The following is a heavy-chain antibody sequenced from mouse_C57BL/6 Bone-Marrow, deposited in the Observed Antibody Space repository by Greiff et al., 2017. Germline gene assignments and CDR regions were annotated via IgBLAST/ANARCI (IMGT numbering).Heavy chain of an antibody. V-gene: IGHV2-2*01. CDR1: GFSLTSYG. D-gene: IGHD1-1*01. Sequence: VQLQESGPGLVQPSQSLSITCTVSGFSLTSYGVHWVRQSPGKGLEWLGVIWSGGSTDYNAAFISRLSISKDNSKSQVFFKMNSLHADDTAIYYCARYSFYAMDYWGQGTSVTVSS. CDR3: ARYSFYAMDY. CDR2: IWSGGST. J-gene: IGHJ4*01.